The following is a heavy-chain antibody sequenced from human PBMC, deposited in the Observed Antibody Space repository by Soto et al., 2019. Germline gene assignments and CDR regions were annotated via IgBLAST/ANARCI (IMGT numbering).Heavy chain of an antibody. CDR1: GLSITDSEMG. CDR2: IDSSGEK. V-gene: IGHV2-26*01. CDR3: ARRHLAVAVSPWFDP. Sequence: QVTLKESGPVLVKPTETLTLICTVSGLSITDSEMGVSCIRQPPGQPLEWLAHIDSSGEKSYRTFLKSRPATSKDTSKSQIVLTMTNMDPADTATYYCARRHLAVAVSPWFDPWGQGIPVTVSS. D-gene: IGHD6-19*01. J-gene: IGHJ5*02.